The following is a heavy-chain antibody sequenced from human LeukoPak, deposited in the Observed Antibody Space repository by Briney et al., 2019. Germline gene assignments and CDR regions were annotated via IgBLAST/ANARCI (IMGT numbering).Heavy chain of an antibody. CDR2: IYYSGTT. D-gene: IGHD3-10*01. J-gene: IGHJ3*02. CDR3: ARDLGSGSEAFDI. CDR1: GGSISSGGYY. V-gene: IGHV4-31*01. Sequence: SETLSLTYTVSGGSISSGGYYWSWIRQHPGKGLEWIGHIYYSGTTYYNPSLKSPVTISVDTSKNQFSLNLSSVTAADTAVYYCARDLGSGSEAFDIRGQGTMVTVSS.